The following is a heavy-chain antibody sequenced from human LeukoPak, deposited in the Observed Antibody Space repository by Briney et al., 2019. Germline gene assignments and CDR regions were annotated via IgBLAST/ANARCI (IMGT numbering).Heavy chain of an antibody. V-gene: IGHV1-45*02. CDR2: ITPLNGDT. Sequence: SVKVSCKVPGYTLTYRYLHWVRQAPGQALEWMGWITPLNGDTSYTQKFQDRVTITRDRSVSTVYMELSSLRSEDTAMYYCATSVRGVSGYYYFDYWGQGTLVTVSS. CDR3: ATSVRGVSGYYYFDY. D-gene: IGHD3-22*01. J-gene: IGHJ4*02. CDR1: GYTLTYRY.